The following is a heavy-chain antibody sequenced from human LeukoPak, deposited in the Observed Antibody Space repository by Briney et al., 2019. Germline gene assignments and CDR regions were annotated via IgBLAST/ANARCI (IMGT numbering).Heavy chain of an antibody. D-gene: IGHD3-10*02. CDR1: GFTFSCHG. Sequence: PGGTLRLSCAASGFTFSCHGMNWVRQAPGKGLEWVSGISPNGVITYYADSVKGRFTISRDNSKGTVYLQMNSLRAEDTAVYYCAELGITMIGGVWGKGTTVTISS. J-gene: IGHJ6*04. CDR2: ISPNGVIT. CDR3: AELGITMIGGV. V-gene: IGHV3-23*01.